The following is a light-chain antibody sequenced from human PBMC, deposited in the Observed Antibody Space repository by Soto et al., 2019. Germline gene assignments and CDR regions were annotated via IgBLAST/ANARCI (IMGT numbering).Light chain of an antibody. CDR2: AAS. V-gene: IGKV3-15*01. CDR3: QPYNNWPLT. Sequence: ILMTQSPATLSVSPGDRATLSCRASQSVSINLAWYQQKPGQPPRLLIYAASTRATGVPARFSGSRSGPEFTLTINSLQSEDFAIYYCQPYNNWPLTFGGGTKVDIK. J-gene: IGKJ4*01. CDR1: QSVSIN.